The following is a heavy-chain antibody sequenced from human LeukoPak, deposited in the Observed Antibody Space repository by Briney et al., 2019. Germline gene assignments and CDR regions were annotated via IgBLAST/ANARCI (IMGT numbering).Heavy chain of an antibody. V-gene: IGHV3-23*01. CDR2: ISGSGGST. CDR3: AKVGYDFWSGYYVH. D-gene: IGHD3-3*01. J-gene: IGHJ4*02. CDR1: GFTFSSYA. Sequence: PGGSLRLSCAASGFTFSSYAMSWVRQGPGKGLEWVSAISGSGGSTYYADSVKGRFTISRDNSKNTLYLQVNSLRAEDTAVYYCAKVGYDFWSGYYVHWGQGTLVTVSS.